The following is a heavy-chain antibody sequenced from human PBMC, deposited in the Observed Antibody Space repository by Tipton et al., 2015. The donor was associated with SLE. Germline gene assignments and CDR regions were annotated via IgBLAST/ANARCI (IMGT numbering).Heavy chain of an antibody. J-gene: IGHJ3*02. V-gene: IGHV4-34*01. CDR2: INHSGST. CDR1: GGSISSYY. CDR3: ARGKSFDI. Sequence: LRLSCTVSGGSISSYYWSWIRQPPGKGLEWIGVINHSGSTNYNPSLKSRVTISVDTSKNQFSLELSSVTAADTAVYYCARGKSFDIWGQGTMVTVSS.